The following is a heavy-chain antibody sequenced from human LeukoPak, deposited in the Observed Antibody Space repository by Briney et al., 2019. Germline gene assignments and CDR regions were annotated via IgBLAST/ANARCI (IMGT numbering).Heavy chain of an antibody. V-gene: IGHV3-64D*09. D-gene: IGHD6-6*01. CDR2: INGNGEST. CDR1: GFTFSAYA. J-gene: IGHJ4*02. Sequence: GGSLRLSCSVSGFTFSAYAMHWVRQAPGKGLEFLSSINGNGESTYHADSVKGRFTISRDNSRSTLYLQMRSLRPEDTAVYYCVKSGYSTSSDVDYWGQGTLVTVSS. CDR3: VKSGYSTSSDVDY.